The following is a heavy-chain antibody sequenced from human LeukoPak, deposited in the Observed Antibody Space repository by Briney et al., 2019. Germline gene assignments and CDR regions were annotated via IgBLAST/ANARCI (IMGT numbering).Heavy chain of an antibody. CDR3: AKGGCRGTCNPLAY. CDR1: GDSLSDNY. D-gene: IGHD2-15*01. Sequence: SETLSLTCTVSGDSLSDNYWSWIRQPAGKGLEWIGRIYTSGSINYNPSLKSRVSMSIDTSKNQLSLNLRSLTAADTAVYYCAKGGCRGTCNPLAYWGQGALVTVSP. J-gene: IGHJ4*02. CDR2: IYTSGSI. V-gene: IGHV4-4*07.